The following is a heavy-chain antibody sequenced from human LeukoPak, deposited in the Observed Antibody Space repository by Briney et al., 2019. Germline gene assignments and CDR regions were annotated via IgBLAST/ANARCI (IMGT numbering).Heavy chain of an antibody. CDR2: INWNGGST. V-gene: IGHV3-20*04. CDR1: GFTLDDYG. Sequence: RTGGSLRLSCAASGFTLDDYGMSWVRQAPGKGLEWVSSINWNGGSTAYADSVKGQFTISRDNAKSSMYLQMNSLRAEDTALYYCVGYCSSASCYFDYWGQGTLVTVSS. D-gene: IGHD2-2*01. CDR3: VGYCSSASCYFDY. J-gene: IGHJ4*02.